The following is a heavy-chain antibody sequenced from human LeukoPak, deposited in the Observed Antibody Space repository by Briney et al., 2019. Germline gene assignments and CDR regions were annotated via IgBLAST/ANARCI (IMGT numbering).Heavy chain of an antibody. Sequence: SETLSLTCAVYGGSFSGYYWSWIRQPPGKGLEWIGKINHSGSTNYNPSLKSRVTISVDTSKNQFSLKLSSVTAADTAVYYCARESGYYYDSRETDAFDIWGQGTMVTVSS. J-gene: IGHJ3*02. CDR2: INHSGST. CDR1: GGSFSGYY. D-gene: IGHD3-22*01. CDR3: ARESGYYYDSRETDAFDI. V-gene: IGHV4-34*01.